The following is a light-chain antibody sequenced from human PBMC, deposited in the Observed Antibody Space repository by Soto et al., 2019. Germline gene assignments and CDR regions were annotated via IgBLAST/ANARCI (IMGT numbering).Light chain of an antibody. CDR2: EGT. CDR3: VSYTTSASYV. Sequence: QSVLTQPACVSWSPGQSITISCPLTTSDVGVYSLVSWYQQQPGKAPKIMIYEGTKRHSGVSNRFSGSKSGNTESPTISGLQAEDEADYYCVSYTTSASYVCANGTKVTVL. V-gene: IGLV2-14*02. CDR1: TSDVGVYSL. J-gene: IGLJ1*01.